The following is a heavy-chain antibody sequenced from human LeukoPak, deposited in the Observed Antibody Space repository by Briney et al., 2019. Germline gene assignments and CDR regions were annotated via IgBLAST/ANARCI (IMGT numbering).Heavy chain of an antibody. CDR1: GASISSSY. J-gene: IGHJ3*02. D-gene: IGHD3-22*01. CDR2: IYYNGNT. V-gene: IGHV4-59*01. CDR3: VRGNYDNRGYSNVFDI. Sequence: SGTLSLTCTVSGASISSSYWSWIRQPPGKRLEWIGYIYYNGNTNSNPSLKSRVTISADTSKNQFSLNLSSVTAADTAVYYCVRGNYDNRGYSNVFDIWGQGAMVTVSS.